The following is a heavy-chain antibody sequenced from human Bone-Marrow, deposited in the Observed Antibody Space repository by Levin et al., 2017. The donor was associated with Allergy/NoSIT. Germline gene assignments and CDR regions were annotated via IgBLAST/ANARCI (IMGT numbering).Heavy chain of an antibody. J-gene: IGHJ4*02. D-gene: IGHD2-21*01. CDR1: GFTFNNYG. CDR2: ISGSGNNI. Sequence: GESLKISCAASGFTFNNYGLSWVRQAPGKGLEWVSAISGSGNNIYYADSVRGRFTISRDNSKNTLDLQLNSLTAKDTAVYYCAKWASYCGGDCYWFAPFDCWGQGALVTVSS. V-gene: IGHV3-23*01. CDR3: AKWASYCGGDCYWFAPFDC.